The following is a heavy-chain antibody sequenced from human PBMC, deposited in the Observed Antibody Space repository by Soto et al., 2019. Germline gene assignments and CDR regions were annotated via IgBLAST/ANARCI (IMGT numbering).Heavy chain of an antibody. D-gene: IGHD6-13*01. CDR3: ARGWYASYYYYGMDV. V-gene: IGHV4-31*03. Sequence: SETLSLTCTVSGGSISSGGYYWSWIRQHPGKGLEWIGYIYYSGSTYYNPCLKSRVTISVDTSKNQYPLKLSSVTAAATAVYYGARGWYASYYYYGMDVWGQGTTVTVSS. CDR1: GGSISSGGYY. CDR2: IYYSGST. J-gene: IGHJ6*02.